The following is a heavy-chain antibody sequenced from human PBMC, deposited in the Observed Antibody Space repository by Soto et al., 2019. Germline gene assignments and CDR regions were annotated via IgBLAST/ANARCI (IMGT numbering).Heavy chain of an antibody. D-gene: IGHD1-20*01. V-gene: IGHV4-59*01. J-gene: IGHJ4*02. Sequence: PSETLPLTCTVSGGSISSYNWSWIRQPPGKGLEWIGYIYYSGSTNYNPSLKSRVTISVDTSKNQFSLKLSSVTAADTAVYYCARGRYNWNPTDYWGQGTLVTVSS. CDR2: IYYSGST. CDR1: GGSISSYN. CDR3: ARGRYNWNPTDY.